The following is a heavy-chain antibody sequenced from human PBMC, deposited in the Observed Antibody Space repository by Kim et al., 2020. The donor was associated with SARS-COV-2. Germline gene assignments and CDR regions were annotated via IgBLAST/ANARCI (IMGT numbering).Heavy chain of an antibody. D-gene: IGHD6-6*01. Sequence: GESLKISCKGSGYSFTNYWIGWVRQMPGKGLEWMGIIYPGDSDTRYSPSFQGQVTISADKSISTAYLQWSSLKASDTAMYYCASSVGIAARVFDYWGQGTLVTVSS. CDR1: GYSFTNYW. J-gene: IGHJ4*02. CDR2: IYPGDSDT. CDR3: ASSVGIAARVFDY. V-gene: IGHV5-51*01.